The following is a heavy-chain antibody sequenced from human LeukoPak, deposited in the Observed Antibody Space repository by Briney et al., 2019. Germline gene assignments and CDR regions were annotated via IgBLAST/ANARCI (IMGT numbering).Heavy chain of an antibody. CDR1: GFTFTNYA. D-gene: IGHD4-17*01. CDR3: AKDQYGDYNFDC. J-gene: IGHJ4*02. V-gene: IGHV3-23*01. CDR2: ISGSDDST. Sequence: GGSLRLSCAASGFTFTNYAMTWVRQAPGKGLEWISTISGSDDSTYYADSVKGRFTISRDNSKNTLYLQMNSLRAEDTAVYYCAKDQYGDYNFDCWGQGTLVTVSS.